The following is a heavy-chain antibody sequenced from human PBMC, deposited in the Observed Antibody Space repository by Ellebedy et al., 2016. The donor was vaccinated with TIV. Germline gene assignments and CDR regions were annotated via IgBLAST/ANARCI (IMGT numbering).Heavy chain of an antibody. CDR1: GFNFSNYW. CDR2: IKQDGGEK. V-gene: IGHV3-7*01. Sequence: GGSLRLSXAASGFNFSNYWMYWIRQAPGKGPEWVAHIKQDGGEKHYEDSVKGRFTISRDNSKNTLFLQMNSLRPEDTAFYFCARENTYYYEPFDYWGQGTLVTVSS. J-gene: IGHJ4*02. CDR3: ARENTYYYEPFDY. D-gene: IGHD3-22*01.